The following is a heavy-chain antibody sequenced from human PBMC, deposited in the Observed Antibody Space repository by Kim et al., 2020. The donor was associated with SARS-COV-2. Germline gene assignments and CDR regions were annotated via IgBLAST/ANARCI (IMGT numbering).Heavy chain of an antibody. CDR1: GFTFSSYS. V-gene: IGHV3-21*01. Sequence: GGSLRLSCAASGFTFSSYSMNWVRQAPGKGLEWVSSISSSSSYIYYADSVKGRFTISRDNAKNSLYLQMNSLRAEDTAVYYCARDLSACSSTSCYDWPAWWFDPWGQGTLVTVSS. D-gene: IGHD2-2*01. J-gene: IGHJ5*02. CDR2: ISSSSSYI. CDR3: ARDLSACSSTSCYDWPAWWFDP.